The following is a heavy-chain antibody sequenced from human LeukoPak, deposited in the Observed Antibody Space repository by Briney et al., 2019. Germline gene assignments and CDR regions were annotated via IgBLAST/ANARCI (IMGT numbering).Heavy chain of an antibody. Sequence: VVQPGRSLRLSCAASGFTFSSYDMNWVRQAPGKGLEWVSYISSSSYTIYYADSVKGRFTISRDNAQNSLYLQMTSLRAEDTAVYYCARRFDIWGQGTMVTVSS. V-gene: IGHV3-48*01. CDR1: GFTFSSYD. J-gene: IGHJ3*02. CDR2: ISSSSYTI. CDR3: ARRFDI.